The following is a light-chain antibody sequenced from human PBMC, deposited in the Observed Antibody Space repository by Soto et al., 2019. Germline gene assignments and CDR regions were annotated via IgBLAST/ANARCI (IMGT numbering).Light chain of an antibody. J-gene: IGKJ4*01. CDR2: GAS. CDR1: QSISSL. Sequence: DIQMTQSPSSLSASVGDRVTITCRASQSISSLLCWFQQKPGQAPKLLIYGASRLQSGVPPRFSGGGSGTDFTLTIGSLQPEDLATYYCQQNYSIPLTFGGGTKVDIK. CDR3: QQNYSIPLT. V-gene: IGKV1-39*01.